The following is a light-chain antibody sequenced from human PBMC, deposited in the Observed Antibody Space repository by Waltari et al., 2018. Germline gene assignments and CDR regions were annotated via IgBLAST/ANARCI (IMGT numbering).Light chain of an antibody. Sequence: QSVLTQPPSASGIPGQRVTISCSGSNSNTGRQPVNCYQQHPGTAPKLLIYSNNQRPSGVPDRFSGSKSGTSAYLAISGLQSEDEADYYCAAWDVSLNGRVFGGGTKLTVL. CDR2: SNN. CDR3: AAWDVSLNGRV. CDR1: NSNTGRQP. J-gene: IGLJ3*02. V-gene: IGLV1-44*01.